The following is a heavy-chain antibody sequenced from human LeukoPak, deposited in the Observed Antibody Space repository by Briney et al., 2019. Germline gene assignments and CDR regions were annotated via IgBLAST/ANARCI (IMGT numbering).Heavy chain of an antibody. CDR3: ATVFRYDILTGYEKGWFDP. V-gene: IGHV1-24*01. CDR1: GYTLTELS. D-gene: IGHD3-9*01. CDR2: FDPEDGET. J-gene: IGHJ5*02. Sequence: ASVKVSCKVSGYTLTELSMHWVRQAPGKGLEWMGGFDPEDGETIYAQEFQGRVTMTEDTSTDTAYMELSSLRSEDTAVYYCATVFRYDILTGYEKGWFDPWGQGTLVTVSS.